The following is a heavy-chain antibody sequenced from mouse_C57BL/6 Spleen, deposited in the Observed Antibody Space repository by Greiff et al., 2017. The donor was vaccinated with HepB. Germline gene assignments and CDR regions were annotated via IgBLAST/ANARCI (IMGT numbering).Heavy chain of an antibody. D-gene: IGHD2-14*01. V-gene: IGHV5-4*03. CDR2: ISDGGSYT. CDR3: ARGGYYDAMDY. J-gene: IGHJ4*01. Sequence: DVKLVESGGGLVKPGGSLKLSCAASGFTFSSYAMSWVRQTPEKRLEWVATISDGGSYTYYPDTVKGRFTISRDNAKNTLYLQMSHLKSEDTAMYYCARGGYYDAMDYWGQGTSVTVSS. CDR1: GFTFSSYA.